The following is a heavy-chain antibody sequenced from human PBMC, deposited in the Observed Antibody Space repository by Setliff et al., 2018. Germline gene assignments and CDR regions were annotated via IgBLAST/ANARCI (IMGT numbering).Heavy chain of an antibody. CDR3: VRGLPFDY. CDR2: IKQDGSEK. J-gene: IGHJ4*02. V-gene: IGHV3-7*01. Sequence: PGGSLRLSCVASGFTFSRYAMTWVRQAPGKGLEWVANIKQDGSEKYYVDSVKGRFTISRDNAKNSLYLQMNSLRAEDTAVYYCVRGLPFDYWGQGTLVTVSS. CDR1: GFTFSRYA.